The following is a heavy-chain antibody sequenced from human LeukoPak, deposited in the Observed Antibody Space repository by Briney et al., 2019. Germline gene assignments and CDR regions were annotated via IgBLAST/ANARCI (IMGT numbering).Heavy chain of an antibody. CDR2: IYYSGST. CDR1: GGSISSSSYY. CDR3: AKDSSGFGSLPGF. D-gene: IGHD3-22*01. J-gene: IGHJ4*02. V-gene: IGHV4-39*07. Sequence: SETLSLTCTVSGGSISSSSYYWGWIRQPPGKGLEWIGSIYYSGSTYYNPSLKSRVTISVDTSKNQFSPKLSSVTAADTAVYYCAKDSSGFGSLPGFWGQGTLVTVSS.